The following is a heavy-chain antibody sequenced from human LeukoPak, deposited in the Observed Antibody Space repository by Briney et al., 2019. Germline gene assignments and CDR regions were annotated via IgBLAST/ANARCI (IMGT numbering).Heavy chain of an antibody. Sequence: PSETLSLTCTVSVGSISSYYWSWIRQPPGKGLEWIGYIYYSGSTNYNPSLKSRVTISVDTSKNQFSLKLSSVTAADTAVYYCARDCSGGSCYYGMDVWGQGTTVTVSS. D-gene: IGHD2-15*01. J-gene: IGHJ6*02. CDR1: VGSISSYY. V-gene: IGHV4-59*01. CDR3: ARDCSGGSCYYGMDV. CDR2: IYYSGST.